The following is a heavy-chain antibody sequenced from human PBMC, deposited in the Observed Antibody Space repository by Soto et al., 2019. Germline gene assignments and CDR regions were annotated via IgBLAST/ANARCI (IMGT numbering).Heavy chain of an antibody. V-gene: IGHV3-23*01. J-gene: IGHJ4*02. CDR3: AKVGGRVVVTARYFDY. CDR1: GFTFSSYA. D-gene: IGHD2-21*02. CDR2: ISGSGGST. Sequence: EVQLLESGGGLVQPGGSLRLSCAASGFTFSSYAMSWVRQAPGKGLEWVSAISGSGGSTYYADSVKGRFTISRDNSKNTLYLQMNSLRAEDTAVYYCAKVGGRVVVTARYFDYWGQGTLVTVSS.